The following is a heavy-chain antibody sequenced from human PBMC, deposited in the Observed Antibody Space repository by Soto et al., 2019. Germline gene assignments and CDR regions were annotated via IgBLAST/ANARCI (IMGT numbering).Heavy chain of an antibody. V-gene: IGHV3-48*02. CDR1: GFTFSSYS. J-gene: IGHJ6*02. Sequence: EVQLVESGGGLVQPGGSLRLSCAASGFTFSSYSMNWVRQAPGKGLEWVSYISSSSSTIYYADSVKGRFTISRDNAKNSLYLQMNSLRDEDTAVYYRARDLVSRITGTTSNGMDVWGQGTTVTVSS. CDR3: ARDLVSRITGTTSNGMDV. D-gene: IGHD1-7*01. CDR2: ISSSSSTI.